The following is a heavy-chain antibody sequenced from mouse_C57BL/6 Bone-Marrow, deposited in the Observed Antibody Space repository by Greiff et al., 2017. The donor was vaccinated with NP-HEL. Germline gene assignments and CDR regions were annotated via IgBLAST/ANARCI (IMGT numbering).Heavy chain of an antibody. Sequence: AQLQQPGTELVKPGASVKLSCKASGYTFTSYWMHWVKQRPGQGLEWIGNINPSNGGTNYNEKFKSKATLTVDKSSSTAYMQLSSLTSEDSAVYYCARSGAHYGSNPEYWGQGTTLTVSS. CDR2: INPSNGGT. V-gene: IGHV1-53*01. CDR3: ARSGAHYGSNPEY. J-gene: IGHJ2*01. D-gene: IGHD1-1*01. CDR1: GYTFTSYW.